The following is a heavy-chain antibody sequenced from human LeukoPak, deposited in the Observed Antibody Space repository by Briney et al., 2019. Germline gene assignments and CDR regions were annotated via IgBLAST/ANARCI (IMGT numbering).Heavy chain of an antibody. Sequence: PGGSLRLSCAASGFTFSSYEMNWVRQAPGKGLEWVSYISSSGSTIYYADSVKGRFTISRDNAKNSLYLQMNSLRAEDTAVYYCASSYGGGFDYWGQGTLVTVSS. D-gene: IGHD4-23*01. CDR2: ISSSGSTI. CDR3: ASSYGGGFDY. J-gene: IGHJ4*02. CDR1: GFTFSSYE. V-gene: IGHV3-48*03.